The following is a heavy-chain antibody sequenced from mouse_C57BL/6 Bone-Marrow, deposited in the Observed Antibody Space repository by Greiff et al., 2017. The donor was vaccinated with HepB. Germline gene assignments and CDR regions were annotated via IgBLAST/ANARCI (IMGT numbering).Heavy chain of an antibody. V-gene: IGHV1-19*01. CDR2: INPYNGGT. CDR1: GYTFTDYY. CDR3: ARSGDGYSYYFDY. J-gene: IGHJ2*01. Sequence: EVKLMESGPVLVKPGASVKMSCKASGYTFTDYYMNWVKQSHGKSLEWIGVINPYNGGTSYNQKFKGKATLTVDKCSSTAYMELNSLTSEDSAVYYCARSGDGYSYYFDYWGQGTTLTVAA. D-gene: IGHD2-3*01.